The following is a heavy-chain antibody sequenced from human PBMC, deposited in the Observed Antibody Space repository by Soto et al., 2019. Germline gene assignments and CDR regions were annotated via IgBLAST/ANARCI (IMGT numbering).Heavy chain of an antibody. J-gene: IGHJ6*02. V-gene: IGHV3-30-3*01. D-gene: IGHD2-2*01. CDR3: ARDRGSKSYYYYGMDV. Sequence: QVQLVESGGGVVQPGRSLRLSCAASGFTFSSYAMHWVRQAPGKGLEWVAVISYDGSIKYYADSVKGRFTISRDNSKNTLYVQMNSLRAEDTAVYYCARDRGSKSYYYYGMDVWGQGTTVTVSS. CDR2: ISYDGSIK. CDR1: GFTFSSYA.